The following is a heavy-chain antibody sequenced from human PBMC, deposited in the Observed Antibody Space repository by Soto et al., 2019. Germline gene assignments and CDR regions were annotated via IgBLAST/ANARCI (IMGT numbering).Heavy chain of an antibody. CDR1: GYTFASHG. D-gene: IGHD2-15*01. Sequence: AAVKVSCKASGYTFASHGISWLRQSPGQGLEWVGWISGYNGNTNYAQKIQGRVTMTTDTSTSTVYMELRSLRSDDSAVYYCARDKVEMPTIFDYWGQGTLV. CDR3: ARDKVEMPTIFDY. J-gene: IGHJ4*02. V-gene: IGHV1-18*04. CDR2: ISGYNGNT.